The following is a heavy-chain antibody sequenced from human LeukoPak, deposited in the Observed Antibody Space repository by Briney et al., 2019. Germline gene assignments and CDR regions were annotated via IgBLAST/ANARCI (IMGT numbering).Heavy chain of an antibody. J-gene: IGHJ5*01. D-gene: IGHD3-22*01. V-gene: IGHV4-39*07. Sequence: SETLSLTCTVSGGSISSSSYYWGWIRQPPGKGLEWIGSIYYSGSTYYNPSLKSRVTISVDTSKNQFSLKLSSVTAADTAVYYCAKLGREVFYDSSGPRVRQKWFDPWGQGTLVTVSS. CDR3: AKLGREVFYDSSGPRVRQKWFDP. CDR1: GGSISSSSYY. CDR2: IYYSGST.